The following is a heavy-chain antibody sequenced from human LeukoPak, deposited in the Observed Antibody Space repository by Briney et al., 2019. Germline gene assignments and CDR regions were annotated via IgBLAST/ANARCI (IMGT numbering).Heavy chain of an antibody. CDR2: IKSKTDGGTT. CDR3: TTLGSGYSSF. J-gene: IGHJ4*02. D-gene: IGHD5-12*01. Sequence: GGSLRLSCAASGFRLSNAWMSWVRQAPGKGLEWVGQIKSKTDGGTTDYAAPVKGRFTISRDDSKNTLYLQMNSLKTEDTAVYYCTTLGSGYSSFWGQGTLVTVSS. CDR1: GFRLSNAW. V-gene: IGHV3-15*01.